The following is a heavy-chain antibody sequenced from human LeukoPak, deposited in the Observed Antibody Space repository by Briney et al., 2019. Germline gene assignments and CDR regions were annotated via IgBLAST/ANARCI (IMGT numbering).Heavy chain of an antibody. CDR2: IYYSGST. CDR3: ARNASDSGTSYFAY. J-gene: IGHJ4*02. V-gene: IGHV4-39*01. D-gene: IGHD1-26*01. Sequence: PSETLSLTCTVSGGSISSRSYYWVWIRQPPGKELEWIGSIYYSGSTSYNPPLKSRVTISVDTSKNQFFLKLGSVTAAGTAVYSCARNASDSGTSYFAYWGQGTLVTVSS. CDR1: GGSISSRSYY.